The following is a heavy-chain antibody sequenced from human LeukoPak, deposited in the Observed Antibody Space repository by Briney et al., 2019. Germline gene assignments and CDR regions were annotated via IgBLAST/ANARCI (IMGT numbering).Heavy chain of an antibody. CDR3: EKGDGYRPHDAFDI. CDR1: GFTFSSYA. Sequence: GGSLRLSCAASGFTFSSYAMSWVRQATGKGLEWVSAISGSGGSTHYADSVKGRFTISRDNSKNTLYLQMNILIAEDTAVYYCEKGDGYRPHDAFDIWGQGTMVTVSS. CDR2: ISGSGGST. V-gene: IGHV3-23*01. D-gene: IGHD5-12*01. J-gene: IGHJ3*02.